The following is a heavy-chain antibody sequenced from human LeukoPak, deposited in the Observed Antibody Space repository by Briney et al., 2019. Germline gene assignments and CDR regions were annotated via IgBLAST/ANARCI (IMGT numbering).Heavy chain of an antibody. V-gene: IGHV4-34*01. D-gene: IGHD6-19*01. CDR2: INHSGST. J-gene: IGHJ4*02. CDR3: ARAKSCYYSSGCPLDY. CDR1: GVSFSGYY. Sequence: SETLSLTCAVYGVSFSGYYWSWIRQPPGKGLEWVGEINHSGSTNYNPSLKSRVTISVDTSKNQFSLKLSSVTAADTAVYYCARAKSCYYSSGCPLDYWGQGTLVTVSS.